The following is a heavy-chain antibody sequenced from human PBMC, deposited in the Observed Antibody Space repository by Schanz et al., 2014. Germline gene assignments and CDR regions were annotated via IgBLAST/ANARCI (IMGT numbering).Heavy chain of an antibody. V-gene: IGHV3-23*01. CDR2: LSGSGGST. Sequence: EVQLLESGGGLVQPGGSLRLSCAASGFTFSSYAMSWVRQAPGKGLEWVSALSGSGGSTYYADSVKGRFTISRDNSKNTLYLQMNSRRAEEAAVYYCAKQIHYDMLAVSRNWGQGTLVTVSS. J-gene: IGHJ4*02. CDR1: GFTFSSYA. D-gene: IGHD3-9*01. CDR3: AKQIHYDMLAVSRN.